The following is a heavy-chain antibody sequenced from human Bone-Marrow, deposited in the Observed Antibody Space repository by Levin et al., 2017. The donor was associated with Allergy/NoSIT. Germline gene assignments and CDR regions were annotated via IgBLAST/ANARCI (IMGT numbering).Heavy chain of an antibody. CDR1: GFTFSSHS. Sequence: PGGSLRLSCAASGFTFSSHSMNWVRQVPGKGLEWLSYISGNSGTIHYADSVKGRFTTSRDNAKNSLYLQMNSLRDEDTAVYYCARDHDNCDTVCFAPLHYWGQGTLVTVSS. V-gene: IGHV3-48*02. D-gene: IGHD2-2*01. CDR3: ARDHDNCDTVCFAPLHY. CDR2: ISGNSGTI. J-gene: IGHJ4*02.